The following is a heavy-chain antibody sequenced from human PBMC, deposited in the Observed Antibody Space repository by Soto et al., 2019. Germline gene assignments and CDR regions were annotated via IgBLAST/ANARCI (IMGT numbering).Heavy chain of an antibody. D-gene: IGHD5-18*01. V-gene: IGHV4-39*01. Sequence: SETLSLTCSVSGGSVSSSSHYWAWIRQPPGKGLEYIGNIYFSGSTYYNPSLESRVTISVDTSKKQFSLNLNSVTAADTAVYYCARERAYSSWCTRNDHPVHVDYWGQGTLVTGSS. CDR3: ARERAYSSWCTRNDHPVHVDY. CDR1: GGSVSSSSHY. CDR2: IYFSGST. J-gene: IGHJ4*02.